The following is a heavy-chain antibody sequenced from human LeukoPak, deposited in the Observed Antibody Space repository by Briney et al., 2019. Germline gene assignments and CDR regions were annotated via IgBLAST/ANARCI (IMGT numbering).Heavy chain of an antibody. J-gene: IGHJ4*02. CDR1: GFTVGSNS. CDR3: AKQYCSGGRCHFDY. D-gene: IGHD2-15*01. CDR2: IYSGGST. Sequence: GGSLRLSCAASGFTVGSNSLSWVRQAPGRGLEWVSVIYSGGSTYYADSVKGRFTVSRDNAKNSLYLQMNSLRAKDTAVYYCAKQYCSGGRCHFDYWGQGTLVTVSS. V-gene: IGHV3-66*04.